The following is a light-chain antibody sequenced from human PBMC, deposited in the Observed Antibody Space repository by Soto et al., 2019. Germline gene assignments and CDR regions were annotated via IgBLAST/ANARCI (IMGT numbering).Light chain of an antibody. CDR1: QSVGRN. CDR2: GAS. V-gene: IGKV3-20*01. J-gene: IGKJ1*01. Sequence: EMVLAQSPASLSVSPGERVTLSCRAIQSVGRNLAWYHQQPGQAPRLLIYGASSRATGIPDRFSDSGSGTDFTLTISRLEPEDFAVYYCHQYSSSTKTFGQGTKVDI. CDR3: HQYSSSTKT.